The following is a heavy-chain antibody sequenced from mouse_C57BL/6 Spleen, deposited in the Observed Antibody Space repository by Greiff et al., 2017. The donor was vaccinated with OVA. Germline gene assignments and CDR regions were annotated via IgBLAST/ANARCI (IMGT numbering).Heavy chain of an antibody. CDR3: AGSGLYDGYYRAMDY. Sequence: QVQLQQPGTELVKPGASVKLSCKASGYTFTSYWMHWVKQRPGQGLEWIGNINPSNGGTNYNEKFKSKATLTVDKSSSTAYMQLSSLTSEDSAVYDCAGSGLYDGYYRAMDYWGKGTSVTVSS. J-gene: IGHJ4*01. CDR2: INPSNGGT. D-gene: IGHD2-3*01. CDR1: GYTFTSYW. V-gene: IGHV1-53*01.